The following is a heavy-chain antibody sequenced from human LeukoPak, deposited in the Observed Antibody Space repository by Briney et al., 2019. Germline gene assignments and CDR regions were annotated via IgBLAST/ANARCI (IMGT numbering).Heavy chain of an antibody. V-gene: IGHV4-39*01. CDR3: ARQTGSGLFILP. CDR2: IYYSGNT. D-gene: IGHD3/OR15-3a*01. CDR1: GVSISSSNSY. Sequence: SETLSLTCTVSGVSISSSNSYWGWLRQPPGTGLEWVGSIYYSGNTHYNASLKSQVSISIDTSKNQFSLRLTSVTAADTAVYYCARQTGSGLFILPGGQGTLVTVSS. J-gene: IGHJ4*02.